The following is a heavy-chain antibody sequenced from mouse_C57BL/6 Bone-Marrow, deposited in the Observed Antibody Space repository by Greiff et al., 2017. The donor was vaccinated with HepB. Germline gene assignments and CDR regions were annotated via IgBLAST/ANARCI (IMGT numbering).Heavy chain of an antibody. CDR1: GFTFSSYG. CDR2: ISSGGSYT. Sequence: EVKLMESGGGLVKPGGSLKLSCAASGFTFSSYGMSWVRQTPDKRLEWVATISSGGSYTYYPDSVKGRFTISRDNAKNTLYLQMSSLKSEDTAMYYCARRDAMDYWGQGTSVTVSS. J-gene: IGHJ4*01. V-gene: IGHV5-6*03. CDR3: ARRDAMDY.